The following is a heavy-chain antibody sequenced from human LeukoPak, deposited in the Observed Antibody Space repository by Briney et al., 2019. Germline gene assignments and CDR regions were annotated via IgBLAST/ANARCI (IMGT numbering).Heavy chain of an antibody. CDR3: VGRDFWSGSHAFDI. CDR2: IYPGDSDT. D-gene: IGHD3-3*01. V-gene: IGHV5-51*01. Sequence: GESLKISFKGSGYSFTSYWNGWVRQMPGKRLEWMGIIYPGDSDTRYSPSFQGQVTISADKSISTAYLQWSSLKASDTAMYYCVGRDFWSGSHAFDIWGQGTMVTVSS. J-gene: IGHJ3*02. CDR1: GYSFTSYW.